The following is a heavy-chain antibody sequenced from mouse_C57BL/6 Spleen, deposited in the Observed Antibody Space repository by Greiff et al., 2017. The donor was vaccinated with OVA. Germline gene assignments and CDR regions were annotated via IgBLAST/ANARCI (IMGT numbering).Heavy chain of an antibody. CDR1: GFTFSDYG. Sequence: EVQGVESGGGLVKPGGSLKLSCAASGFTFSDYGMHWVRQAPEKGLEWVAYISSGSSTIYYADTVKGRFTISRDNAKNTLFLQMTSLRSEDTAMYYCARESTVVATRAWFAYWGQGTLVTVSA. CDR2: ISSGSSTI. D-gene: IGHD1-1*01. CDR3: ARESTVVATRAWFAY. V-gene: IGHV5-17*01. J-gene: IGHJ3*01.